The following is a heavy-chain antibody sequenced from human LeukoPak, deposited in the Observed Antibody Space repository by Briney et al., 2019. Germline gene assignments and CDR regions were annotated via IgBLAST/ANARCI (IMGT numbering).Heavy chain of an antibody. CDR1: GYSFTNYW. V-gene: IGHV5-51*01. J-gene: IGHJ4*02. D-gene: IGHD6-6*01. CDR2: IHPSDSDT. CDR3: TRQGASIAARDH. Sequence: GESLKISCKGSGYSFTNYWIGWVRQMPGKGLECMGIIHPSDSDTRYSPSFQGQVTISADKSINTAYLQWSSLKASDTAMYYCTRQGASIAARDHWGQGTLVTVSS.